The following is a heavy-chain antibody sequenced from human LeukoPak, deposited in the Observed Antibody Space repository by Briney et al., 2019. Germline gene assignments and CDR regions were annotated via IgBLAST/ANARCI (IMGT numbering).Heavy chain of an antibody. D-gene: IGHD3-10*01. CDR1: GYTFTHYF. CDR2: INPNTGAT. CDR3: VRDGGSGSPYDF. V-gene: IGHV1-2*02. Sequence: ASVKVSRKPSGYTFTHYFAHWVRQAPGQGLQWMGWINPNTGATSYPQKFQGRVTITRDTSISTAYVELRSLRSDDTAIYYCVRDGGSGSPYDFWGQGTLVTVSS. J-gene: IGHJ4*02.